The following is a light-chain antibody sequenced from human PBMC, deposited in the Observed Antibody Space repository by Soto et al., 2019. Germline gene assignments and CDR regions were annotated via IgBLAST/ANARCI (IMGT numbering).Light chain of an antibody. V-gene: IGKV3-15*01. CDR3: QQYNNWPRT. J-gene: IGKJ1*01. CDR1: QSISSS. Sequence: EIVMTQSPATLSVSPGERATLSCRASQSISSSLAWYQQKPGQAPRLLMYGASTRATGIPARFSGSGSGTEFTLTISSLQSEDFVVYYCQQYNNWPRTFGQGTKVDIK. CDR2: GAS.